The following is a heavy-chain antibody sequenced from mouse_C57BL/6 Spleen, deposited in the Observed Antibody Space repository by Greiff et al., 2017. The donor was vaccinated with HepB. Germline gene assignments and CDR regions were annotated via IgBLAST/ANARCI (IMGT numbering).Heavy chain of an antibody. V-gene: IGHV5-6*01. CDR2: ISSGGSYT. Sequence: EVQGVESGGDLVKPGGSLKLSCAASGFTFSSYGMSWVRQTPDKRLEWVATISSGGSYTYYPDSVKGRFTISRDNAKNTLYLQMSSLKSEDTAMYYCARGGPHAMDYWGQGTSVTVSS. J-gene: IGHJ4*01. CDR3: ARGGPHAMDY. D-gene: IGHD3-3*01. CDR1: GFTFSSYG.